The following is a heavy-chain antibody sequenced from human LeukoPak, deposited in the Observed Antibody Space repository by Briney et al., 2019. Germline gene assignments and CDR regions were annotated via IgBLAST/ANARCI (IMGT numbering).Heavy chain of an antibody. CDR2: IYYSGST. V-gene: IGHV4-59*01. D-gene: IGHD2-15*01. CDR3: ASRSGGVDY. Sequence: KPSETLSLTCTVSGGSISSYYWSWIRQPPGKGLEWIGYIYYSGSTNYNPSLKSRVTISVDTSKNQFSLKLSSVTAADTAVYYCASRSGGVDYWGQGTLVTVSS. CDR1: GGSISSYY. J-gene: IGHJ4*02.